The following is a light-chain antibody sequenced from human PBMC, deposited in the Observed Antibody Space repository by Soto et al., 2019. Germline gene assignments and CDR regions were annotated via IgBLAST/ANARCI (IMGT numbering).Light chain of an antibody. J-gene: IGLJ1*01. CDR1: SSDVGGYNY. Sequence: QSALTQPASVSGSPGQSITISCTGTSSDVGGYNYVSWYQQHPSKAPKLMIYEVNNRPSGVSDRFSGSKSGNTASLTISGLQAEDDADYYCSSYTSSSPLVFGTGTKLTVL. CDR2: EVN. CDR3: SSYTSSSPLV. V-gene: IGLV2-14*01.